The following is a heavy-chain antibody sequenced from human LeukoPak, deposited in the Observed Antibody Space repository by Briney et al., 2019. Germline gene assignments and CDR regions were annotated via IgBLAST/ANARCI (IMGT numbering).Heavy chain of an antibody. CDR1: GYTFTSYD. CDR3: ARERMLEWFTHMDV. D-gene: IGHD3-3*01. V-gene: IGHV1-8*01. CDR2: MNPNSGNT. Sequence: ASVKVSCKASGYTFTSYDINWVRQATGQGLEWMGWMNPNSGNTGYAQKFQGRVTMTRNTSISTAYMELSSLRSEDTAVYYRARERMLEWFTHMDVWGKGTTVTVSS. J-gene: IGHJ6*03.